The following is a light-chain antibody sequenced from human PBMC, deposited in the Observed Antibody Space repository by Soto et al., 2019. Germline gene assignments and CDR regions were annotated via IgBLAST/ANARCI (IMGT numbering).Light chain of an antibody. J-gene: IGLJ1*01. Sequence: QSALTQPASVSGSPGQSITISCTGTTSDVGGYNYVSWYQQYPGKVPKLLINKVSNRPSGVSNRFSGSKSGNTASLTISGLLAEDEADYFCTSSTSDSLYVFGTGTKLTVL. CDR1: TSDVGGYNY. V-gene: IGLV2-14*01. CDR2: KVS. CDR3: TSSTSDSLYV.